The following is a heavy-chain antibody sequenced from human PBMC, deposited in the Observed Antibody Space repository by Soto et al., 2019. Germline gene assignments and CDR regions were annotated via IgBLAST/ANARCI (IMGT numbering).Heavy chain of an antibody. V-gene: IGHV3-21*01. Sequence: PGGSLRLSCAASGFTSSSYSMNWVRQAPGKGLEWVSSISSSSSYIYYADSVKGRFTISRDNAKNSLYLQMNSLRAEDTAVYYCAKDGWLLLAPVDYWGQGTLVTVSS. D-gene: IGHD3-22*01. CDR1: GFTSSSYS. J-gene: IGHJ4*02. CDR2: ISSSSSYI. CDR3: AKDGWLLLAPVDY.